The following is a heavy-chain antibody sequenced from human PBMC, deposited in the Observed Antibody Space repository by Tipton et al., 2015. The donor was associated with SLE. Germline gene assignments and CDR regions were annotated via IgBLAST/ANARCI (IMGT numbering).Heavy chain of an antibody. CDR3: ARDGTLVEMATIPAFDI. D-gene: IGHD5-24*01. CDR2: IYHSGST. Sequence: TLSLTCAVSGYSISSGYYWGWIRQPPGKGLEWIGSIYHSGSTYYNPSLKSRVTISVDTSKNQFSLKLSSVTAADTAVYYCARDGTLVEMATIPAFDIWGQGTMVTVSS. J-gene: IGHJ3*02. CDR1: GYSISSGYY. V-gene: IGHV4-38-2*02.